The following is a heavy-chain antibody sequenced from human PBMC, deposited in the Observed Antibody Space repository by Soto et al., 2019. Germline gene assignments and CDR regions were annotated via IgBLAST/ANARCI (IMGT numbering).Heavy chain of an antibody. V-gene: IGHV3-73*01. J-gene: IGHJ6*03. CDR3: SRHRSGCSGRNCGDYYYMDV. CDR2: IRSKANSYAT. CDR1: GFTFSGSA. Sequence: GGSLRLSCAASGFTFSGSAMHWVRQASGKGLEWVGRIRSKANSYATAYAASVKGRFTISRDDSKDTAYLQMNGLKTEDTAVYYCSRHRSGCSGRNCGDYYYMDVWGKGTTVTVSS. D-gene: IGHD2-15*01.